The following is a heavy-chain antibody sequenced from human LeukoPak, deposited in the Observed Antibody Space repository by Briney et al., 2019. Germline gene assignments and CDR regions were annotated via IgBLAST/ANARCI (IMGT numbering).Heavy chain of an antibody. J-gene: IGHJ4*02. CDR2: ISSSSSYI. Sequence: GGSLRLSCAASGFTFSSYSMNWVRQAPGKGLEWVSSISSSSSYIYYADSVKGRFTISRDNAKNSLYLQMNSLRAEDTAVYYCARALAYYYDSSGHIDYWGQGTLVTVSS. CDR1: GFTFSSYS. CDR3: ARALAYYYDSSGHIDY. D-gene: IGHD3-22*01. V-gene: IGHV3-21*01.